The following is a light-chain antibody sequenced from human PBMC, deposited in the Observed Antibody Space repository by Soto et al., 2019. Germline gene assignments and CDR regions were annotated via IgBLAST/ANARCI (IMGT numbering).Light chain of an antibody. Sequence: DIQMTQSPSSLSASIGDRITITCRASQSISTYLNWYQQKPGKAPSLLIYGASTLQSGVPSRFSGSGSATDFTLTISSLQPEDFATYYCQQTFITPPLTFGGGTKVEI. CDR2: GAS. V-gene: IGKV1-39*01. J-gene: IGKJ4*01. CDR1: QSISTY. CDR3: QQTFITPPLT.